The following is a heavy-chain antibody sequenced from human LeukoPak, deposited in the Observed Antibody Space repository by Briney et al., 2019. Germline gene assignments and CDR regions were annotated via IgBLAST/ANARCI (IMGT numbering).Heavy chain of an antibody. CDR2: IIPILGIA. D-gene: IGHD1-7*01. J-gene: IGHJ5*02. CDR3: ARGMSSGITGTEVIGFDP. V-gene: IGHV1-69*02. CDR1: GGTFSSYT. Sequence: AASVKVSCKASGGTFSSYTISWVRQAPGQGLEWMGRIIPILGIANYAQKFQGRVTITADKSTSTAYMELSSLRSEDTAVYYCARGMSSGITGTEVIGFDPWGQGTLVTVSS.